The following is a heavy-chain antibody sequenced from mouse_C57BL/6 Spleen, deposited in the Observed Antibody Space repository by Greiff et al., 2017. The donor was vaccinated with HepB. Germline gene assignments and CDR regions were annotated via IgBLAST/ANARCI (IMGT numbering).Heavy chain of an antibody. J-gene: IGHJ2*01. V-gene: IGHV1-76*01. CDR1: GYTFTDYY. CDR2: IYPGSGNT. CDR3: ARLNFGY. Sequence: QVQLQQSGAELVRPGASVKLSCKASGYTFTDYYINWVKQRPGQGLEWIARIYPGSGNTYYNEKFKGKATLTAEKSSSTAYMQLSSLTSEDSAVYFCARLNFGYWGQGTTLTVSS.